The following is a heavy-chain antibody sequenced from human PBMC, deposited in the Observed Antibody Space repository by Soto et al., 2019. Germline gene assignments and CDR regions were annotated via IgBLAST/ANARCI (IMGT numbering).Heavy chain of an antibody. D-gene: IGHD6-13*01. Sequence: QVQLVQSGAEVKKPGSSVKVSCKASGGTFSSYTISWVRQAPGQGLEWMGRIIPILGIANYAQKFQGRVTITADKSTSTAYMELSSLRSEDTAVYYCARGSWGRQQLAKNWFDPWGQGTLVTVSS. CDR1: GGTFSSYT. CDR2: IIPILGIA. J-gene: IGHJ5*02. CDR3: ARGSWGRQQLAKNWFDP. V-gene: IGHV1-69*02.